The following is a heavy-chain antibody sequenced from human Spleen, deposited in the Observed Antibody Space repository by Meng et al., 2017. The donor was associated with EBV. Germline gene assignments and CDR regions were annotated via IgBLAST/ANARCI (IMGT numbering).Heavy chain of an antibody. CDR3: ARGHSSDWDYFFDS. CDR1: DVSVTRGEYY. CDR2: IHYGGAS. V-gene: IGHV4-61*08. J-gene: IGHJ4*02. D-gene: IGHD6-19*01. Sequence: VQLQESGPGLVKPSDTLSLTCSVSDVSVTRGEYYWTWIRQSPGKGLEWIGYIHYGGASNYNPSLKSRVTISLDTSKNQFSLRVNAVTAADTAVYFCARGHSSDWDYFFDSWGLGTLVTASS.